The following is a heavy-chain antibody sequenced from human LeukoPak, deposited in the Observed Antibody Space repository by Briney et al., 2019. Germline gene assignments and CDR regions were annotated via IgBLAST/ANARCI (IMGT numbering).Heavy chain of an antibody. D-gene: IGHD4-17*01. CDR1: GGSISSYY. J-gene: IGHJ6*03. Sequence: PSETLSLTCTVSGGSISSYYWGWIRQPPGKGLEGIGYIYYIGSTNYNPSLKSRVTISVDTSTNQFSLKLSSVTAADSAVYYSARVYGDYGYYYYYYMDVWGKGTTVTVSS. V-gene: IGHV4-59*01. CDR3: ARVYGDYGYYYYYYMDV. CDR2: IYYIGST.